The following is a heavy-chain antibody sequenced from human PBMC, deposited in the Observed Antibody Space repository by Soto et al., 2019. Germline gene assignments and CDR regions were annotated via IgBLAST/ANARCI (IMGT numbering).Heavy chain of an antibody. CDR1: GGSIRSSNW. J-gene: IGHJ4*02. CDR2: IYHSGST. V-gene: IGHV4-4*02. D-gene: IGHD3-10*01. Sequence: SETQSLTCAVSGGSIRSSNWWSWVRQPPGKGLEWIGEIYHSGSTNSSPSLKSRVTMSVDTSKNQFSLKLRAVIAADTAMYYCARYSYGSDYYFDYWGQGTLVTVSS. CDR3: ARYSYGSDYYFDY.